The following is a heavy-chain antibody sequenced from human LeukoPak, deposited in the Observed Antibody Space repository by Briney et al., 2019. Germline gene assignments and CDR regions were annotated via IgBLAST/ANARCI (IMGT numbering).Heavy chain of an antibody. CDR2: IYTSGGT. V-gene: IGHV4-4*07. CDR1: GGSISSYY. CDR3: AREQGRYCSGGSCYLVDY. D-gene: IGHD2-15*01. Sequence: PSETLSLTCTVSGGSISSYYWSWIRQPAGKGLEWIGRIYTSGGTNYNPSLKSRVTMSVDTSKNQFSLKLSSVTAADTAVYYCAREQGRYCSGGSCYLVDYWGQGTLVTVSS. J-gene: IGHJ4*02.